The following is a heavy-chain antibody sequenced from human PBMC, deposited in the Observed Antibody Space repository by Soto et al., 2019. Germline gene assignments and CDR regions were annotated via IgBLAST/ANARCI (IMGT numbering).Heavy chain of an antibody. Sequence: QVQLVQSGAEVKKPGYSVKVSCKASGGTFSTYGINWVRQAPGQGLEWMGGIIPIFDTTNYAQKFQGKFTIAADESTSTVYMALSSLRSEDTAVYYCARDEAAAATRGMEVWGPGTTVTVSS. CDR1: GGTFSTYG. V-gene: IGHV1-69*01. CDR2: IIPIFDTT. D-gene: IGHD6-13*01. J-gene: IGHJ6*02. CDR3: ARDEAAAATRGMEV.